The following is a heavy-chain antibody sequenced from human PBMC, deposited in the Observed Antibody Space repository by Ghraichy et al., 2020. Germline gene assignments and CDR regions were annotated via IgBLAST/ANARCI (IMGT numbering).Heavy chain of an antibody. CDR1: GGSISSSSYY. Sequence: GSLRLSCTVSGGSISSSSYYWGWIRQPPGKGLEWIGSIYYSGSTYYNPSLKSRVTISVDTSKNQFSLKLSSVTAADTAVYYCASYGDSYPIDYWGQGTLVTVSS. V-gene: IGHV4-39*01. D-gene: IGHD4-17*01. J-gene: IGHJ4*02. CDR3: ASYGDSYPIDY. CDR2: IYYSGST.